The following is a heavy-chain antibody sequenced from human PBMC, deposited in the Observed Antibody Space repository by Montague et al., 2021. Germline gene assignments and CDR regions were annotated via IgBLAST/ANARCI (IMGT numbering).Heavy chain of an antibody. CDR2: VYKRGDT. V-gene: IGHV4-4*07. D-gene: IGHD3-10*01. CDR1: GDSISSYEYY. CDR3: ARDSPVVEPWVGEHKGAFDI. J-gene: IGHJ3*02. Sequence: SETLSLTCSVSGDSISSYEYYWTWIRQPAGRRLEWIGRVYKRGDTNTNPSLRSRLTLSVDTSKNHSSLTLTSVTAADTAVYFCARDSPVVEPWVGEHKGAFDIWGQGTMVTVSS.